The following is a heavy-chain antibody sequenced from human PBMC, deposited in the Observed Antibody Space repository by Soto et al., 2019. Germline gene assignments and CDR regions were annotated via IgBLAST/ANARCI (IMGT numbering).Heavy chain of an antibody. V-gene: IGHV1-18*01. CDR3: ARAGDGYSGYDYTADGDPNFDY. Sequence: QVQLVQSGAEVKKPGASVKVSCKASGYTFTSYGISWVRQAPGQGLEWMGWISAYNGNTNYAQKLQGRVTMTTDTTTSKAYMELRSLRSDDTAVYYCARAGDGYSGYDYTADGDPNFDYWGQGTLVTVSS. CDR1: GYTFTSYG. D-gene: IGHD5-12*01. CDR2: ISAYNGNT. J-gene: IGHJ4*02.